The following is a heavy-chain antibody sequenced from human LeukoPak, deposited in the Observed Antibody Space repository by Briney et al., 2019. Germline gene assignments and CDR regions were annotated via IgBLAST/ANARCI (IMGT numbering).Heavy chain of an antibody. D-gene: IGHD3-16*01. CDR2: IYSGGST. CDR1: GFTVSSNY. J-gene: IGHJ4*02. V-gene: IGHV3-53*01. CDR3: ARAYDYVWGSYSPGLSPKTN. Sequence: PGGSLRLSCAASGFTVSSNYMSWVRQAPGKGLEWVSVIYSGGSTYYADSVKGRFTISRDNSKNTLYLQMNSLRAEDTAVYYCARAYDYVWGSYSPGLSPKTNWGQGTLDTVSS.